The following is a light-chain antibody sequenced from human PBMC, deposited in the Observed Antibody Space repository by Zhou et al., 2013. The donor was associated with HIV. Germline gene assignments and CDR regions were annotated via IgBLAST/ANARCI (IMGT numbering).Light chain of an antibody. CDR1: SSDVGGYNY. Sequence: QSALTQPASVSGSPGQSITISCTGTSSDVGGYNYVSWYQQHPGKAPKLMIYDVSKRPSGVSNRFSGSKSGNTASLTISGLQAEDEAEYYCGSYAGSSRWIFGGGTKLTVL. CDR3: GSYAGSSRWI. CDR2: DVS. V-gene: IGLV2-14*01. J-gene: IGLJ2*01.